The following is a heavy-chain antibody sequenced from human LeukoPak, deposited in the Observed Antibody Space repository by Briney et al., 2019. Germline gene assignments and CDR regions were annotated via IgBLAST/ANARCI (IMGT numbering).Heavy chain of an antibody. V-gene: IGHV3-15*01. CDR2: IKSKTDGGTT. D-gene: IGHD1-26*01. CDR1: GFTFSNAW. Sequence: PGGSLRLSCAASGFTFSNAWMSWVRQAPGKGLEWVGRIKSKTDGGTTDYAAPVKGRFTISRDDSKNTLYLQMNSLKTEDTAVYYCTTDRSGSYYADYRGQGTLVTVSS. CDR3: TTDRSGSYYADY. J-gene: IGHJ4*02.